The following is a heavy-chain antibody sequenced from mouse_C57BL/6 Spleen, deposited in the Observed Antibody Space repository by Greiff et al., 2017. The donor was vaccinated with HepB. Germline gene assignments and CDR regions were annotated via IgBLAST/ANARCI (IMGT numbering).Heavy chain of an antibody. Sequence: EVKLMESGGGLVKPGGSLKLSCAASGFTFSSYTMSWVRQTPEKRLEWVATISGGGGNTYYPDSVKGRFTISRDNAKNTLYLQMSSLRSEDTALYYCARRLPGYFDYWGQGTTLTVSS. CDR3: ARRLPGYFDY. CDR2: ISGGGGNT. V-gene: IGHV5-9*01. CDR1: GFTFSSYT. J-gene: IGHJ2*01.